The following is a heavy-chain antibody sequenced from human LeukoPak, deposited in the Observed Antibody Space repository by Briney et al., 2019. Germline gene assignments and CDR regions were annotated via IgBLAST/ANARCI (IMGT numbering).Heavy chain of an antibody. CDR3: ARVGYSGWNLEY. CDR1: GFTFSSYG. CDR2: INQGGSVK. D-gene: IGHD5-12*01. V-gene: IGHV3-7*01. Sequence: GGSLRLSCAASGFTFSSYGMHWVRQAPGKGLEWVANINQGGSVKYYVDSVKGRFTISRDDAKNSLYVQMNSLRDEDTAVYYCARVGYSGWNLEYWGQGTLVTVSS. J-gene: IGHJ4*02.